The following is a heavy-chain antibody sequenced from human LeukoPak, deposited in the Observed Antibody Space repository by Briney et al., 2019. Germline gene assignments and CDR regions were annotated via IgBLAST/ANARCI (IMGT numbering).Heavy chain of an antibody. CDR3: AKDSSTGGSYFDY. D-gene: IGHD1-26*01. Sequence: GGSLRLSCAASGFTFSTYAMHWVRQAPGKGLEWVAFIRYDGSNKYYADSVRGRFTISSDNSKNSLYLQMNSLRAEDTAVYYCAKDSSTGGSYFDYWGQGTLVTVSS. CDR1: GFTFSTYA. CDR2: IRYDGSNK. V-gene: IGHV3-30*02. J-gene: IGHJ4*02.